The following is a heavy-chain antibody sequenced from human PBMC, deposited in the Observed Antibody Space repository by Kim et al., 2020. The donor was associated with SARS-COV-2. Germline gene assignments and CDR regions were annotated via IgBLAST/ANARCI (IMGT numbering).Heavy chain of an antibody. CDR2: IIPILGIT. D-gene: IGHD3-10*01. J-gene: IGHJ4*02. Sequence: SVKVSCKASGGTFSSYAISWVRQAPGQGLEWMGRIIPILGITNYAQKFQGRVTITADKSTSTAYMELSSLRSEDTAVNYCARDGRGTGVNFDYRVTGAL. CDR1: GGTFSSYA. CDR3: ARDGRGTGVNFDY. V-gene: IGHV1-69*04.